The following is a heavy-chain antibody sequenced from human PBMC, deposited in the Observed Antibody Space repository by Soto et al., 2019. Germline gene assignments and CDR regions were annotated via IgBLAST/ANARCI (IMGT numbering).Heavy chain of an antibody. D-gene: IGHD3-10*01. J-gene: IGHJ4*02. CDR2: ISYDGSNK. V-gene: IGHV3-30-3*01. Sequence: ESGGGVVQPGRSLRLSCAASGFTFSSYAMHWVRQAPGKGLEWVAVISYDGSNKYYADSVKGRFTISRDNSKNTLYLQMNSLRAEDTAVYYCARAVTMVRGASDYWGQGTLVTVSS. CDR1: GFTFSSYA. CDR3: ARAVTMVRGASDY.